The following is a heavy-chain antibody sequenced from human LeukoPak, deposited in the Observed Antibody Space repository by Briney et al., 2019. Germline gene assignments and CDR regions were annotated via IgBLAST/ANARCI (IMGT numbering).Heavy chain of an antibody. V-gene: IGHV3-74*01. CDR1: GFIFSSCW. CDR3: AREVGTTDY. Sequence: GGSLRLSCAASGFIFSSCWMNWVRQASGKGLVWVSRINSDGSNTYYADSVKGRFTISRDNAKNTLYLQMNSLRAEDTAVYYCAREVGTTDYWGQGTLVTVSS. J-gene: IGHJ4*02. CDR2: INSDGSNT. D-gene: IGHD1-26*01.